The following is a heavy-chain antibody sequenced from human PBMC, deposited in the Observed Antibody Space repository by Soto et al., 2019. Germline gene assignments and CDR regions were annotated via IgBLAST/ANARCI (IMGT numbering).Heavy chain of an antibody. V-gene: IGHV3-48*04. CDR1: GLTFSNYS. J-gene: IGHJ4*02. CDR3: ARGVGPSWSYYNSYFDY. Sequence: PGGSLRLFCGASGLTFSNYSMNWVRQAPGKGLEWVAYISSRSNRIYYADSVKGRFTISRDNAKNSLYLQMNSLRAEDTAVYYCARGVGPSWSYYNSYFDYWGQGTLVTVSS. D-gene: IGHD3-10*01. CDR2: ISSRSNRI.